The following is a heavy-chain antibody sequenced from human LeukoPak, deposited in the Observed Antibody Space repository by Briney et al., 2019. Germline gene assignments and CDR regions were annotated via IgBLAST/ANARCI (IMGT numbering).Heavy chain of an antibody. CDR2: ISAYNGNT. V-gene: IGHV1-18*01. Sequence: ASMKVSCKASGYTFTSYGISWVRQAPGQGLEWMGWISAYNGNTNYAQKLQGRVTMTTDTSTSTAYMELRSLRSDDTAVYYCARIPGRLRADYYYYYMDVWGKGTTVTVSS. D-gene: IGHD5-12*01. J-gene: IGHJ6*03. CDR1: GYTFTSYG. CDR3: ARIPGRLRADYYYYYMDV.